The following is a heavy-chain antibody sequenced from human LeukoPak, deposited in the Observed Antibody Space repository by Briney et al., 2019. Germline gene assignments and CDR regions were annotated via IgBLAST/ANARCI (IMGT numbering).Heavy chain of an antibody. CDR3: AKATGYLL. Sequence: GGSLRLSCAASGFTFSSYWMHWVRQAPGEGLVWVSRIKSDGSNTNYADSVKGRFTISRDNTKNTLHLQMNSLRAEDTAVYYCAKATGYLLWGQGTLVTVSS. V-gene: IGHV3-74*01. D-gene: IGHD1-14*01. CDR2: IKSDGSNT. J-gene: IGHJ4*02. CDR1: GFTFSSYW.